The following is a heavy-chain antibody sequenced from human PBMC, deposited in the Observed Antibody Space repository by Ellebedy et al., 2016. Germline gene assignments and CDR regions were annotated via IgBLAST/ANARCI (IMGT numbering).Heavy chain of an antibody. Sequence: GESLKISXAASGFTFSSYGMHWVRQAPGKGLEWVAVIWYDGSNKYYADSVKGRFTISRDNSKNTLYLQMNSLRAEDTAVYYCARDPTLLWFGNDYYGMDVWGQGTTVTVSS. V-gene: IGHV3-33*08. J-gene: IGHJ6*02. D-gene: IGHD3-10*01. CDR3: ARDPTLLWFGNDYYGMDV. CDR2: IWYDGSNK. CDR1: GFTFSSYG.